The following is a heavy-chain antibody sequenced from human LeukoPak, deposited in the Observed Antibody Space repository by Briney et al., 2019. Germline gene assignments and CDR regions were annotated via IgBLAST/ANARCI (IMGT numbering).Heavy chain of an antibody. CDR2: ISGSGGST. Sequence: GGSLRLSCAASGFTFSSYAMSWVRQAPGKGLEWVSAISGSGGSTYYADSVKGRFTISRDNSKNTLYLQMNGLRAEDTAVYYCAKDLASITMVRELYYWGQGTLVTVSS. J-gene: IGHJ4*02. D-gene: IGHD3-10*01. V-gene: IGHV3-23*01. CDR1: GFTFSSYA. CDR3: AKDLASITMVRELYY.